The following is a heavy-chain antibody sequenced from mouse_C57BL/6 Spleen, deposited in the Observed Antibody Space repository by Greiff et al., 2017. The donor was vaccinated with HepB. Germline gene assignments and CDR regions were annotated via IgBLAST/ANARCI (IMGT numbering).Heavy chain of an antibody. CDR2: ISSGGSYT. V-gene: IGHV5-6*01. CDR3: ARIYYDYYYFDY. CDR1: GFTFSSYG. Sequence: DVQLVESGGDLVKPGGSLKLSCAASGFTFSSYGMSWVRQTPDKRLEWVATISSGGSYTYYPDSVKGRFTISRDNAKNTLYLQMSSLKSEDTAMYYCARIYYDYYYFDYWGQGTTLTVSS. D-gene: IGHD2-4*01. J-gene: IGHJ2*01.